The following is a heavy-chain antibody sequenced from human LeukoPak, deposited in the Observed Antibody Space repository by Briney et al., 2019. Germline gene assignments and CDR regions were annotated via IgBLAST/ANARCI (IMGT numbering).Heavy chain of an antibody. J-gene: IGHJ6*03. CDR1: GGTFSSYA. Sequence: SVKVSCKASGGTFSSYAISWVRQAPGPGLEWRGGMIPIFTTADYAQKFQGRVTITADESTSTAYMELSSLRSEDTAVYYCARDRRIAAAGTDPYYYYYYMDVWGKGTTVTVSS. CDR3: ARDRRIAAAGTDPYYYYYYMDV. CDR2: MIPIFTTA. V-gene: IGHV1-69*13. D-gene: IGHD6-13*01.